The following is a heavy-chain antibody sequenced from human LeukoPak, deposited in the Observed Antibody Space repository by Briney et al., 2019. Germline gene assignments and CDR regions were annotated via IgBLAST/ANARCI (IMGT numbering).Heavy chain of an antibody. V-gene: IGHV1-18*01. CDR3: ARDREDIVVVPAAMRRDYYYYGMDV. CDR1: GYTFTSYG. CDR2: ISAYNGHT. J-gene: IGHJ6*02. D-gene: IGHD2-2*01. Sequence: ASVKVSCKASGYTFTSYGISWVRQAPGQGLEWMGWISAYNGHTKYAQKLQGRVTMTRDTSTSTVYMELSSLRSEDTAVYYCARDREDIVVVPAAMRRDYYYYGMDVWGQGTTVTVSS.